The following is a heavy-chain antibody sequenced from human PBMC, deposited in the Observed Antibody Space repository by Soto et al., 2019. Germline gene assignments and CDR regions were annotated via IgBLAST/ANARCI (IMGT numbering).Heavy chain of an antibody. CDR1: GGSISSINW. CDR2: IYQSGTT. V-gene: IGHV4-4*02. Sequence: SETLSLTCGVSGGSISSINWWSWVRQASGKGLEWLGEIYQSGTTNYNPSLKSRLTISVDKSKNQFSLNLSSVTAADTAVYYCARQDRVVAEGRWFDPWGQGTLVTVSS. CDR3: ARQDRVVAEGRWFDP. D-gene: IGHD2-15*01. J-gene: IGHJ5*02.